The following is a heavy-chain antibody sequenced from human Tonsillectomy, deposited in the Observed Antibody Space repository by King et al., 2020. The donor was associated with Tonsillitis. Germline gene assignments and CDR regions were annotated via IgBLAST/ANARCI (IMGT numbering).Heavy chain of an antibody. CDR2: ITSSSSSI. CDR3: ARDPNHSLAYCGGNCYHDY. CDR1: GFTFSSYS. D-gene: IGHD2-21*02. J-gene: IGHJ4*02. Sequence: VQLVESGGGLVKPGGSLRLSCAASGFTFSSYSLNWVRQAPGKGLEWVSSITSSSSSIYYADSVKGRFTISRDNAKNSLYLQMNSLRAEDTAVYYCARDPNHSLAYCGGNCYHDYWGQGTLVTVSS. V-gene: IGHV3-21*01.